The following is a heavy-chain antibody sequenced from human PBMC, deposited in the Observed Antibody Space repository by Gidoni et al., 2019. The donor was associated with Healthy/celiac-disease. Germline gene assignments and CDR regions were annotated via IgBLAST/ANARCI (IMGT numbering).Heavy chain of an antibody. D-gene: IGHD3-16*02. CDR1: GFTFSSYA. V-gene: IGHV3-23*01. Sequence: EVQLLESGGGLVQPGGSLRLSCPASGFTFSSYAMSWVRQAPGKVLEWVSAISGSGGSTYYADSVKGRFTISRDNSKNTLYLQMNSLRAEDTAVYYCAKDLWTDYVWGSYQAHAFDIWGQGTMVTVSS. CDR3: AKDLWTDYVWGSYQAHAFDI. J-gene: IGHJ3*02. CDR2: ISGSGGST.